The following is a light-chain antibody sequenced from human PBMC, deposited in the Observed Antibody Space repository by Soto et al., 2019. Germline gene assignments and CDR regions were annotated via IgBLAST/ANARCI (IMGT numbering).Light chain of an antibody. CDR2: ATS. CDR1: QSASY. V-gene: IGKV1-39*01. J-gene: IGKJ4*01. CDR3: QQTYSTPLT. Sequence: DIQMTQSPLSLYASVVDRVIITCRASQSASYLNWYQQKPGKAPKLLIYATSTLQSGVPSRFSGSGSGTDFTLTISSLQPEDFATYYCQQTYSTPLTFGGGTKVEIK.